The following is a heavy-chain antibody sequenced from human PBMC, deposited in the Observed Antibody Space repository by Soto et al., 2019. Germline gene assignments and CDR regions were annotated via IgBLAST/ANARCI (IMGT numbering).Heavy chain of an antibody. CDR2: IIPILGIA. J-gene: IGHJ4*02. Sequence: QVQLVQSGAEVKKPGSSVKVSCKASGGTFSSYTISWVRQAPGQGLEWMGRIIPILGIANYAQKFQGRVTITADKSTSTAYMELSSLRSEDTAVYYCATRAGMTTVALFDYWGQGTLVTVSS. D-gene: IGHD4-17*01. CDR1: GGTFSSYT. CDR3: ATRAGMTTVALFDY. V-gene: IGHV1-69*02.